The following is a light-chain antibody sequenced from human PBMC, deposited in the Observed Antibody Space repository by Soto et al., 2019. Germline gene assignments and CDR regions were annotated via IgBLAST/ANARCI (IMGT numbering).Light chain of an antibody. CDR1: SSNIGDNY. V-gene: IGLV1-47*01. J-gene: IGLJ1*01. CDR3: AAWDDSLSGYV. CDR2: RNN. Sequence: QSALTQPPSASGTPGQKVTISCSGSSSNIGDNYVYWHQQLPGTAPKLLIYRNNQRPSGVPDRFSGPKSGTSASLAISGLRSEDEADYYCAAWDDSLSGYVFGPGTKVTVL.